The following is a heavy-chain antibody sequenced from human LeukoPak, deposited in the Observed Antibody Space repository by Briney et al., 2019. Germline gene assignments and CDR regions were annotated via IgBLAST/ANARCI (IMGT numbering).Heavy chain of an antibody. J-gene: IGHJ3*01. CDR1: GFTFDTYW. D-gene: IGHD5-24*01. CDR2: IKQDGSEK. V-gene: IGHV3-7*01. CDR3: ARERDGYNSVFAFDV. Sequence: GGSLGLSCAASGFTFDTYWMSWVRQAPGKGLEWVANIKQDGSEKDYVDSVKGRFTISRDNAKNSLYLQMNSLRAEDTGVYYCARERDGYNSVFAFDVWGQGTMVTVPS.